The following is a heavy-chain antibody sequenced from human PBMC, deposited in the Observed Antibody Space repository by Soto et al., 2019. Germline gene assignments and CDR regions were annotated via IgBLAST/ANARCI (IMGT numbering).Heavy chain of an antibody. CDR2: IYYSGST. D-gene: IGHD4-17*01. V-gene: IGHV4-59*01. J-gene: IGHJ4*02. CDR3: ARRVYGDYGEGNFDY. Sequence: SETLSLTCTVSGCSISSYYWSWIRQPPGKGLEWIGYIYYSGSTNYNPSLKSRVTISVDTSKNQFSLRLSSVTAADTAVYYCARRVYGDYGEGNFDYWGQGTLVTVSS. CDR1: GCSISSYY.